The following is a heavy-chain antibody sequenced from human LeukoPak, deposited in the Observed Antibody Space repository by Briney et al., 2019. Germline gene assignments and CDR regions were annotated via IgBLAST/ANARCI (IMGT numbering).Heavy chain of an antibody. CDR2: IYYRGST. J-gene: IGHJ6*03. CDR1: GGSISSYY. D-gene: IGHD2/OR15-2a*01. CDR3: ARDRNRYMDV. V-gene: IGHV4-59*01. Sequence: SETLSLTCTASGGSISSYYWSWIRQSPGKGLEWIGYIYYRGSTDNNPSLKGRVTISVDTSKNQFSLKLSSVTAADTAVYYCARDRNRYMDVWGKGTTVTVSS.